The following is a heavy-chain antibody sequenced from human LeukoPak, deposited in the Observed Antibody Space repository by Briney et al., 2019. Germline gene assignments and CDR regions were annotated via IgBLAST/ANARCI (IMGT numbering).Heavy chain of an antibody. D-gene: IGHD5/OR15-5a*01. CDR1: GFTFSSYA. Sequence: PGGSLRLSCAASGFTFSSYAMSWVRQAPGKGLEWVSLIYNSGGTSYADSVKGRFTISKDNSKNTLYLQMNSLRAEDTAVYYCAKRPLSSCNWGLGTLVTVSS. CDR2: IYNSGGT. J-gene: IGHJ4*01. CDR3: AKRPLSSCN. V-gene: IGHV3-66*01.